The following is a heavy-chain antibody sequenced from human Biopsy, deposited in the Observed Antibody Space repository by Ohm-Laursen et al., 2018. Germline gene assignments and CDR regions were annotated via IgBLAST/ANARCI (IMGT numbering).Heavy chain of an antibody. J-gene: IGHJ3*01. V-gene: IGHV4-34*01. Sequence: GTLSLTWAVDGGSFSGYDWTWIRQPPGKGLEWVGEFSHTGTTIYNPSLKSRLTISVDKSKNHFSLRLTSVTAADTATYFCARGPYGDNAGAFDVWGQGTVVTVS. D-gene: IGHD4/OR15-4a*01. CDR1: GGSFSGYD. CDR2: FSHTGTT. CDR3: ARGPYGDNAGAFDV.